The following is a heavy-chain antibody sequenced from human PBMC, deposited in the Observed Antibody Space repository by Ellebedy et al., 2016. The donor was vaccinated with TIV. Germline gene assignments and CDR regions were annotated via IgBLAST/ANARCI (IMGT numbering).Heavy chain of an antibody. D-gene: IGHD2-21*02. CDR1: GGSFSGYY. V-gene: IGHV4-34*01. CDR3: ARGVTAILSAARWFDP. Sequence: SETLSLXXAVYGGSFSGYYWSWIRQPPGKGLEWIGEINHSGSTNYNPSLKSRVTISVDTSKNQFSLKLSSVTAADTAVYYCARGVTAILSAARWFDPWGQGTLVTVSS. CDR2: INHSGST. J-gene: IGHJ5*02.